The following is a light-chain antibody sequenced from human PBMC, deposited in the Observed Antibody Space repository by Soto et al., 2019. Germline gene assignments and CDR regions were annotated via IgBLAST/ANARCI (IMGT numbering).Light chain of an antibody. CDR2: GAS. V-gene: IGKV3-20*01. J-gene: IGKJ1*01. CDR1: QTVGNN. CDR3: RQYGTSPRT. Sequence: IVMTQSPVTLSVSPGERATLSCSASQTVGNNLAWYQQKPGQAPRLLIYGASNRATGIPDRFSGSGSQTDFTLTISRLEPEDFAVYYCRQYGTSPRTFGQGTKVDIK.